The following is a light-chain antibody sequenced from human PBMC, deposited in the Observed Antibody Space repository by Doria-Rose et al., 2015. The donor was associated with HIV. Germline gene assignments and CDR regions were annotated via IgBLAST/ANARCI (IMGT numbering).Light chain of an antibody. J-gene: IGKJ1*01. CDR3: HQYGTSWT. Sequence: TQSPGTLSLSPGERATLSCRASQSFSSTYLAWYQQKPGQAPSPLIYDGSTRATGIPDRFSASGSGTDFTLTINRPEPEDFALYYCHQYGTSWTFGQWTKVEI. CDR1: QSFSSTY. V-gene: IGKV3-20*01. CDR2: DGS.